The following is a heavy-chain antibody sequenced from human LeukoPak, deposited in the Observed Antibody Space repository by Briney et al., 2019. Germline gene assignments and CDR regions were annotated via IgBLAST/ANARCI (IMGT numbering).Heavy chain of an antibody. CDR3: AKPLGKEY. Sequence: SETLSLTCTVSGASVSSYFWSWIRQSPEKGLEWIGYVYHSGSSSSNPSLQSRVTISQDTSRNQVSLKMTSATAADTAVYYCAKPLGKEYWGQGTQVVVSS. D-gene: IGHD6-6*01. J-gene: IGHJ4*02. V-gene: IGHV4-59*02. CDR2: VYHSGSS. CDR1: GASVSSYF.